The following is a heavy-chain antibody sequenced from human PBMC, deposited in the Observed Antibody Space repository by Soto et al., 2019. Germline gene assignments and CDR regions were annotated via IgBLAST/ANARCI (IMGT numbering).Heavy chain of an antibody. CDR1: GGSISSYS. CDR2: IYYSGST. V-gene: IGHV4-59*01. D-gene: IGHD3-9*01. CDR3: VLMLTILFCHPGHFDY. Sequence: SETLSLTCTVSGGSISSYSWSWIRQPPGTGLERIGYIYYSGSTNYNPSLKSRVTISVDTSKNQFSLKLSSVTAADTAVYYCVLMLTILFCHPGHFDYWGQGIRATLSS. J-gene: IGHJ4*02.